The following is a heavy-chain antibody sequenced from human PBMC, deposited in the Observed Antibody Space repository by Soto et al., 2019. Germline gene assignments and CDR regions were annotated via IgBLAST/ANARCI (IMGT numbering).Heavy chain of an antibody. CDR2: ISYDGSNK. J-gene: IGHJ4*02. V-gene: IGHV3-30-3*01. D-gene: IGHD1-26*01. CDR1: GFTFSSYA. Sequence: VGSLRLSCAASGFTFSSYAMHWVRQAPGKGLEWVAVISYDGSNKYYADSVKGRFTISRDNSKNTLYLQMNSLRAEDTAVYYCARDVGEVGATGGYYFDYWGQGTLVTVSS. CDR3: ARDVGEVGATGGYYFDY.